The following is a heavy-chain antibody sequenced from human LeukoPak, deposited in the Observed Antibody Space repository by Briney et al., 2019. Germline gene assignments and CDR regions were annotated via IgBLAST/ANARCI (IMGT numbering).Heavy chain of an antibody. D-gene: IGHD5-18*01. CDR1: GGTFSNYA. CDR3: ARDLPLGGYSYGWKGWFDP. CDR2: IIAIFVTS. J-gene: IGHJ5*02. Sequence: EASVTVSCKASGGTFSNYAISWVRQAPGQGVERMGGIIAIFVTSNYPQKFQGRLTITADESTSTAYMPLTTLRSEDTAVYYCARDLPLGGYSYGWKGWFDPWGQGTLVTVSS. V-gene: IGHV1-69*13.